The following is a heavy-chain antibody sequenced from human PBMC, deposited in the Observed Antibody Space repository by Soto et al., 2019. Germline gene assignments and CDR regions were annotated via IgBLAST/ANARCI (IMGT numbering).Heavy chain of an antibody. CDR1: GGTFSSSA. J-gene: IGHJ6*02. Sequence: QVQLVQSGAEMKEPGSSVKVSCKTSGGTFSSSAISWLRPAPGQGLEWMGGIIPLFRTPDYAQKFQGRVTIAADESTSTAYMERSSLRSEDTAVYYCARDNDRLQLGGNYYYVLDVWGQGTTITVSS. CDR2: IIPLFRTP. V-gene: IGHV1-69*12. D-gene: IGHD4-4*01. CDR3: ARDNDRLQLGGNYYYVLDV.